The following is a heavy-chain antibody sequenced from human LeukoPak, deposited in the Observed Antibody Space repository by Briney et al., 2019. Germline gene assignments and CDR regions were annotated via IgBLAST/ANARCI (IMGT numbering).Heavy chain of an antibody. CDR1: GFTFSSYW. CDR2: IKQDGSEK. Sequence: PGGSLRLSCAASGFTFSSYWMSWVRQAPGKGLEWVANIKQDGSEKYYVDSVKGRFTISRDNAKNSLYLQMNSLRAEDTAVYYCARVVGATPNPVYYFDYWGQGTLVTVSS. J-gene: IGHJ4*02. D-gene: IGHD1-26*01. V-gene: IGHV3-7*01. CDR3: ARVVGATPNPVYYFDY.